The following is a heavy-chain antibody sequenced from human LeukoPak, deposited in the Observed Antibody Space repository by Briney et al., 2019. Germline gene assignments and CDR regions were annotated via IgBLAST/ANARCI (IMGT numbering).Heavy chain of an antibody. V-gene: IGHV1-46*01. CDR2: INPSDGST. CDR1: GYTFTSYY. CDR3: ARVGSVSVWFGELLLRGPFDY. Sequence: VASVKVSCKASGYTFTSYYMHWVRQAPGQGLEWMGIINPSDGSTSYAQKFQGRVTMTRDTSTSTVYMELSSLRSEDTAVYYCARVGSVSVWFGELLLRGPFDYWGRGTLVTVSS. J-gene: IGHJ4*02. D-gene: IGHD3-10*01.